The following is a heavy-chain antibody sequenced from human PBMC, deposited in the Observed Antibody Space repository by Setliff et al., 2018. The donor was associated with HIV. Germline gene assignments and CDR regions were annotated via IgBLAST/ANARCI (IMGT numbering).Heavy chain of an antibody. CDR2: IYTSGST. D-gene: IGHD3-22*01. J-gene: IGHJ4*02. CDR1: GGSISSYP. V-gene: IGHV4-4*08. Sequence: PSETLSLTCTVSGGSISSYPWSWIRQPPGKGLEWIGYIYTSGSTNYNPSLKSRVTISVDTSKNQFSLKLSSVTAADTAVYYCARTQQTYYYDSSGYYFDYWGQGTLVTVSS. CDR3: ARTQQTYYYDSSGYYFDY.